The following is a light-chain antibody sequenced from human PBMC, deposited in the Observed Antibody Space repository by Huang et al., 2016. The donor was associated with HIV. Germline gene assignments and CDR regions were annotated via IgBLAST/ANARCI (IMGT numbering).Light chain of an antibody. V-gene: IGKV3-15*01. J-gene: IGKJ1*01. Sequence: ENLMTQSPSTLSVSPGECATLSCRASQSVFKNLAWYQQKPGQAPKRLIYGSSTRAAGIPARFSGSGSGTDFTLTISSLQSEDFAVYYCQQYNTSPRTFGQGTKVEV. CDR1: QSVFKN. CDR3: QQYNTSPRT. CDR2: GSS.